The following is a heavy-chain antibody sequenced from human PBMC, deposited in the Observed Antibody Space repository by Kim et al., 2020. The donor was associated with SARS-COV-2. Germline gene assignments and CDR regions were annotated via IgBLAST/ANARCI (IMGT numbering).Heavy chain of an antibody. Sequence: NYADSVTGRFTSSQDHAKETLYLQMNSLRAEDTDVYYCAGVRGDGRFDYWGQGPLVTVSS. V-gene: IGHV3-23*01. J-gene: IGHJ4*02. D-gene: IGHD3-10*01. CDR3: AGVRGDGRFDY.